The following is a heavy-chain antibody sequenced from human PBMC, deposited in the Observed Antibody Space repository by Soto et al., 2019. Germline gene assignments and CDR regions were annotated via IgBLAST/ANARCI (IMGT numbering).Heavy chain of an antibody. D-gene: IGHD6-6*01. Sequence: PGGSLRLSCAASGFTFSDYQMNWIRQAPGRGLEWVSYIRSSGATTFYADSVKGRFTVSRDNANNSLFLQLNSLGAEDTAVYYCARLRYSSSSRYYMDVWGKGTTVTVSS. CDR1: GFTFSDYQ. V-gene: IGHV3-11*01. CDR2: IRSSGATT. CDR3: ARLRYSSSSRYYMDV. J-gene: IGHJ6*03.